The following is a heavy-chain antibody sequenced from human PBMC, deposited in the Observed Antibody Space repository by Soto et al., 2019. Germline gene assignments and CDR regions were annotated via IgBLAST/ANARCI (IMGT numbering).Heavy chain of an antibody. D-gene: IGHD6-6*01. CDR3: ATSRSSIYYYYMDV. CDR1: GFTFSSYG. CDR2: IWYDGSNK. J-gene: IGHJ6*03. Sequence: GGSLRLSCAASGFTFSSYGMHWVRQAPGKGLEWVAVIWYDGSNKYYADSVKGRFTISRDNSKNTLYLQMNSLRAEDTAVYYCATSRSSIYYYYMDVWGKGTTVTVSS. V-gene: IGHV3-33*01.